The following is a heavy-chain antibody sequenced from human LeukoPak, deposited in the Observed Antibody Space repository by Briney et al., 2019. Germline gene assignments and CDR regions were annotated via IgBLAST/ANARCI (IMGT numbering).Heavy chain of an antibody. CDR1: GFSFNNYE. CDR3: ARGRSGHY. CDR2: ISSGATTI. Sequence: GGSLRLSCAASGFSFNNYEMNWVRQVPGKGLEWVSYISSGATTIYYADSVKGRFTISRDNAKNSLYLQMNSLRSEDTAVYYCARGRSGHYWGQGTLVTVSS. V-gene: IGHV3-48*03. J-gene: IGHJ4*02.